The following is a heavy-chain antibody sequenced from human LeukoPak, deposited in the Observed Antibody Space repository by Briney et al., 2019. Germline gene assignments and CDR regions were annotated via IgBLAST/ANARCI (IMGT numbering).Heavy chain of an antibody. CDR1: GGSISSYY. V-gene: IGHV4-59*01. CDR3: ARAGEVRGVMSVSPGFDP. Sequence: PSETLSLTCTVSGGSISSYYWSWIRQPPGKGLEWIGYIYYSGSTNYNPSLKSRVTISVDTSKNQFSLKLSSVTAADTAVYYCARAGEVRGVMSVSPGFDPWGQGTLVTVSS. J-gene: IGHJ5*02. D-gene: IGHD3-10*01. CDR2: IYYSGST.